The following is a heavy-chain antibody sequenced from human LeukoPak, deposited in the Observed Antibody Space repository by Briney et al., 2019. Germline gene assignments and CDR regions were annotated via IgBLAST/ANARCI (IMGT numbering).Heavy chain of an antibody. CDR1: GGSISSYY. V-gene: IGHV4-4*07. D-gene: IGHD3-3*01. CDR2: IYTSGST. CDR3: ARSPTVFGVVYMDV. Sequence: SETLSLTCTVSGGSISSYYWSWIRQPAGKGLEWIGRIYTSGSTNYNPSLKSRVTISVDTSKNQFSLKLSSVTAADTAVYYCARSPTVFGVVYMDVWGKGTTVTVSS. J-gene: IGHJ6*03.